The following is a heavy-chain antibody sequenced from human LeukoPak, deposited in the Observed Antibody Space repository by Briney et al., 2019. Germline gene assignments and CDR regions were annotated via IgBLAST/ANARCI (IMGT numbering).Heavy chain of an antibody. CDR2: ISTTSSTI. CDR1: GFTFSSYS. Sequence: GALRLSCATSGFTFSSYSMYWARQAPGKGLEWISYISTTSSTIYYADSVKGRFTISRDNAKNSLFLQMNSLRVDDSAVYYCARTSTSSSGFSSDWGQGTLVTVSS. CDR3: ARTSTSSSGFSSD. V-gene: IGHV3-48*01. D-gene: IGHD5-18*01. J-gene: IGHJ4*02.